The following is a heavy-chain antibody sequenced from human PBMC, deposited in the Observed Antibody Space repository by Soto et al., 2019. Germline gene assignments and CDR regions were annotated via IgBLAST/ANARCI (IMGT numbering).Heavy chain of an antibody. D-gene: IGHD2-15*01. CDR2: IYSGGST. J-gene: IGHJ6*03. CDR1: GFTVSSNY. V-gene: IGHV3-66*01. Sequence: ESGGGLVQPGGSLRLSCAASGFTVSSNYMSWVRQAPGKGLEWVSVIYSGGSTYYADSVKGRFTISRDNSKNTLYLQMNSLRAEDTAVYYCARDVGYYYYMDVWGKGTTVTVSS. CDR3: ARDVGYYYYMDV.